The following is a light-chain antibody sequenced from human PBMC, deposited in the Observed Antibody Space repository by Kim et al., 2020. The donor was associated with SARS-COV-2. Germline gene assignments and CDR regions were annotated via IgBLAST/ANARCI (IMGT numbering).Light chain of an antibody. CDR2: EAD. Sequence: NFMLTQPHSVSESPGKTVTISCTRSSGSIDDNYVQWYQQRPGGVPTAVIYEADQRPSGVSDRFSGSIDNSSNSASLTISGLRTKDEADYYCQSYNRDNVLFGGGTQLTVL. V-gene: IGLV6-57*04. CDR1: SGSIDDNY. J-gene: IGLJ2*01. CDR3: QSYNRDNVL.